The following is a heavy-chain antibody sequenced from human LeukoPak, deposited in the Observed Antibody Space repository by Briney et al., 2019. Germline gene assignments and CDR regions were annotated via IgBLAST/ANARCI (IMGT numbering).Heavy chain of an antibody. J-gene: IGHJ4*02. D-gene: IGHD4-17*01. CDR2: IYYSGST. CDR3: ARGPTTVTRAFDY. V-gene: IGHV4-59*12. Sequence: SETLSLTCTVSGGSISSYYWSWIRQPPGKGLEWIGYIYYSGSTNYNPSLKSRVTMSVDTSKNQFSLKLSSVTAADTAVYYCARGPTTVTRAFDYWGQGTLVTVSS. CDR1: GGSISSYY.